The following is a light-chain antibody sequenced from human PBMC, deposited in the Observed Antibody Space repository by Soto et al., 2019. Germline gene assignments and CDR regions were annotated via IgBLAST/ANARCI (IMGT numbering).Light chain of an antibody. Sequence: IQMTQSPSTLSASVGDKVTIICRASQSVSTRVAWYQQKPGKAPKVLIYDASSWAGGVPSRFTGSVSCTEFARTIDSPQPDEFAPYYCQQYGVYGTFCQGTKVDI. V-gene: IGKV1-5*02. J-gene: IGKJ1*01. CDR3: QQYGVYGT. CDR2: DAS. CDR1: QSVSTR.